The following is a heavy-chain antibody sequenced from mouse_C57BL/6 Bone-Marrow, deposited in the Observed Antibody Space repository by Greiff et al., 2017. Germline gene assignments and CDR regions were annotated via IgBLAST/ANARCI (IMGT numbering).Heavy chain of an antibody. D-gene: IGHD2-5*01. CDR1: GFSLTSYG. Sequence: QVQLQQSGPGLVQPSQSLSITCTASGFSLTSYGVHWVRQSPGKGLAWLGVIWRGGSTDYNAAFMSRLSITKDNSKSQVFIKMNSLQADDTAIYYCAKGGCSNYVWVAYWGQGTLVTVSA. V-gene: IGHV2-5*01. CDR3: AKGGCSNYVWVAY. CDR2: IWRGGST. J-gene: IGHJ3*01.